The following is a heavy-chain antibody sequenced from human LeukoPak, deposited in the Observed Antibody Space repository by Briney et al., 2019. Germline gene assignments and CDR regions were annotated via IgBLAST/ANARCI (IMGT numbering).Heavy chain of an antibody. J-gene: IGHJ4*02. CDR2: IWYDGSTK. CDR3: ARSLPDSSGYYYDY. V-gene: IGHV3-33*01. Sequence: PGRSLRLSCAVSGFTLSSSGMHWVRQAPGKGLEWVAVIWYDGSTKYYADSVKGRFTISRDTSKNTLYLQMNSLRAEDTAVYYCARSLPDSSGYYYDYWGQGTLVTVSS. D-gene: IGHD3-22*01. CDR1: GFTLSSSG.